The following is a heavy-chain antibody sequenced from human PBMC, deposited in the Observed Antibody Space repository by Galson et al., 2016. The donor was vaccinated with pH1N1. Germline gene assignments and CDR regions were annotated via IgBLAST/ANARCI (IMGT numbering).Heavy chain of an antibody. Sequence: PALVKPTQTLTLACAFSGFSLSASGEAVGWLRQPPGKAPEWLAMIYWDDSERYSQSLKDRLTISKDSTKRHVVLTMTDMDPEDTGTYYCVHSDTIVMEEAAFDIFDIWGQGAAVHVSS. CDR2: IYWDDSE. J-gene: IGHJ3*02. D-gene: IGHD4/OR15-4a*01. CDR1: GFSLSASGEA. CDR3: VHSDTIVMEEAAFDIFDI. V-gene: IGHV2-5*02.